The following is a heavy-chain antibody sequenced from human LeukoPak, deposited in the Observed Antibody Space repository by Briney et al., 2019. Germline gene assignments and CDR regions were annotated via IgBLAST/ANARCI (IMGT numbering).Heavy chain of an antibody. D-gene: IGHD4-17*01. Sequence: GGSLRLSCAASGFTFSTYPMNWVRQAPGKGLEWFSSISSISNYIYYADSVKGRFTISRDNAKNSLYLQMNSLRAEDTAVYSCARGGSQTVTTSLGAFDIWGQGTLVTVSS. CDR3: ARGGSQTVTTSLGAFDI. CDR2: ISSISNYI. V-gene: IGHV3-21*01. J-gene: IGHJ3*02. CDR1: GFTFSTYP.